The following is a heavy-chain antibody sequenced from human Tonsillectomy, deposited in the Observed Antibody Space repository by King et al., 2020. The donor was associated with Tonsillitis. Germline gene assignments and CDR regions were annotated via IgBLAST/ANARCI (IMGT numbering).Heavy chain of an antibody. D-gene: IGHD3-22*01. V-gene: IGHV3-23*04. CDR2: ISGSGGST. J-gene: IGHJ4*02. Sequence: VQLVESGGGLVQPGGSLRLSCAASGFTFCSYDMSWVRQAPGKGLEWVSAISGSGGSTYYADCVKGRFTISRDNSKNTLYLQMNSLRAEDTAVYYCASPMYYYDSSGYYYFDYWGQGTLVTVSS. CDR3: ASPMYYYDSSGYYYFDY. CDR1: GFTFCSYD.